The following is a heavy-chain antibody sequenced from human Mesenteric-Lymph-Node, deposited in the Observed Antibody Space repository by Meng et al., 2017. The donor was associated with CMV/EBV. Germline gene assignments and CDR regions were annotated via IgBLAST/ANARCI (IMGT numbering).Heavy chain of an antibody. CDR1: GLRFSDYE. CDR2: IRRGGGSP. CDR3: ARVPMYVRFRGAFDI. Sequence: GGSLRLSCATSGLRFSDYEMGWVRQAPGKGLEWLSSIRRGGGSPYYADSGKGRFTISRDNSKNSLYLQMNSLRAGDTALYYCARVPMYVRFRGAFDIWGQGAMVTVSS. J-gene: IGHJ3*02. D-gene: IGHD3-16*01. V-gene: IGHV3-48*03.